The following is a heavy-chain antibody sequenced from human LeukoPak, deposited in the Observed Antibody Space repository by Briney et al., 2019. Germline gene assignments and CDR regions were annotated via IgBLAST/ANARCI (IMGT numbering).Heavy chain of an antibody. CDR2: IYYSGST. V-gene: IGHV4-30-4*08. Sequence: SETLSLTCTVSGGSISSGDYYWSWIRQPPGKGLEWIGYIYYSGSTYYNPSLKSRVTISVDTSKNQFSLKLSSVTAADTAVYYCARDCSSTRRYKDLDWGQGTLVTVSS. J-gene: IGHJ4*02. CDR1: GGSISSGDYY. CDR3: ARDCSSTRRYKDLD. D-gene: IGHD2-2*02.